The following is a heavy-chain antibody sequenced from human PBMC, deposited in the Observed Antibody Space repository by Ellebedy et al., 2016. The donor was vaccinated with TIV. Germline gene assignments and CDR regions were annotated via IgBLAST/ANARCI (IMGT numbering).Heavy chain of an antibody. CDR2: IYYSGST. J-gene: IGHJ4*02. CDR1: GGSISSSSYY. Sequence: SETLSLTXTVSGGSISSSSYYWGWIRQPPGKGLEWIGSIYYSGSTYYNPSLKSRVTISVDTSKNQFSLKLSSVTAADTAVYYCARPLGGSGFGELSAFDYWGQGTLVTVSS. D-gene: IGHD3-10*01. CDR3: ARPLGGSGFGELSAFDY. V-gene: IGHV4-39*07.